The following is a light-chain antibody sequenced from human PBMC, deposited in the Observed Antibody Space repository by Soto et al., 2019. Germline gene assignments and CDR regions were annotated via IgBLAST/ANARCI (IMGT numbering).Light chain of an antibody. J-gene: IGKJ2*01. CDR1: QSVSSY. V-gene: IGKV3-11*01. CDR3: QQRINWPPMST. CDR2: DAS. Sequence: EIVLTQSPPTLSLSPGESATLSCRASQSVSSYLSWYQQKPGQAPRLVIYDASNRATGIPPRFSGSGSGTDFTLTISSLEPEDFAVYYCQQRINWPPMSTFGQGTKVDIK.